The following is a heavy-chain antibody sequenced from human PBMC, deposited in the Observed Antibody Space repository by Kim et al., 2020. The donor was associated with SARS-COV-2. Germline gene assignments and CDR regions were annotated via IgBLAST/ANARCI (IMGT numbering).Heavy chain of an antibody. J-gene: IGHJ2*01. Sequence: SETLSLTCTVSGDSISSGGFHWAWIRQRPGKGLEWIGHMYYTGDPYYNPSLMSRVSISGDTSKNQFSLRLTSLTAADTAVYYCARDQPRKYFDIWGRGALVTVSS. CDR3: ARDQPRKYFDI. CDR2: MYYTGDP. V-gene: IGHV4-31*03. D-gene: IGHD2-2*01. CDR1: GDSISSGGFH.